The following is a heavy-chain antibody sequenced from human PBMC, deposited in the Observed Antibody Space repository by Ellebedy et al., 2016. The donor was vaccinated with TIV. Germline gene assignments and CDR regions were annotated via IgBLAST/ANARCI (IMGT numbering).Heavy chain of an antibody. CDR2: FTHLGNT. CDR3: AREGKGTTILHF. D-gene: IGHD1-7*01. V-gene: IGHV4-39*02. CDR1: GFSLNTTAV. Sequence: SGPTLLKPTQTLTLTCTFSGFSLNTTAVSVGWIRQPPGKGLEWIGEFTHLGNTNYNPSFKSRVTISIDTSKNQVSLKLNSVTAADTAVYFCAREGKGTTILHFWGQGTQVTVSS. J-gene: IGHJ4*02.